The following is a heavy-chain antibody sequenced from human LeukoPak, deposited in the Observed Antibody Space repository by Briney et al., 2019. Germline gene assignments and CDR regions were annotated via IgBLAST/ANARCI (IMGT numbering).Heavy chain of an antibody. Sequence: SVKVSCKASGGTFSSYAISWVRQAPGQGLEWMGGIIPIFGTANYAQKFQGRVTITADESTSTAYMELSSLRSEDTAVYYCARADIVVVPAAIYPHNWFDPWGQGTLVTASS. D-gene: IGHD2-2*01. J-gene: IGHJ5*02. CDR1: GGTFSSYA. CDR3: ARADIVVVPAAIYPHNWFDP. V-gene: IGHV1-69*13. CDR2: IIPIFGTA.